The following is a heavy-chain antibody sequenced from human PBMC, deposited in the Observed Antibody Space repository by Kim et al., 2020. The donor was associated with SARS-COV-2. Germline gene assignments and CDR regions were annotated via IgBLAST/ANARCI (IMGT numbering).Heavy chain of an antibody. V-gene: IGHV4-39*01. D-gene: IGHD3-10*01. Sequence: YYNPSLKSRVTISVDTCKNQFSLRLSSVTAADTAWYFCARRGGSGGYDSWGQGTLVTVSS. J-gene: IGHJ4*02. CDR3: ARRGGSGGYDS.